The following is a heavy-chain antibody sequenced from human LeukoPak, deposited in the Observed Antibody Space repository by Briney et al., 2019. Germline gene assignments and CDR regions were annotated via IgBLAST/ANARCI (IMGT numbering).Heavy chain of an antibody. J-gene: IGHJ4*02. CDR2: ISSSGSTI. V-gene: IGHV3-48*03. Sequence: PGGSLRLSCAAPGFTFSSYEMNWVRQAPGKGLEWVSYISSSGSTIYYADSVKGRFTISRDNAKNSLYLQMNSLRAEDTAVYYCARSTDYFDYWGQGTLVTVSS. CDR1: GFTFSSYE. CDR3: ARSTDYFDY.